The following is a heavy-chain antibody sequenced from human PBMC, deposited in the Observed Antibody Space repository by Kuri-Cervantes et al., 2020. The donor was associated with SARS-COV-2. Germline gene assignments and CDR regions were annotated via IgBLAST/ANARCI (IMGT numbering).Heavy chain of an antibody. CDR1: GFTFSSYA. CDR3: ARGFLEWLDY. D-gene: IGHD3-3*01. Sequence: GGSLRLSCAASGFTFSSYAMHWVRQAPGKGLEWVAVISYDGSNKYYADSVKGRFTISRDNSKNTLHLQMNSLRAEDTAVYYCARGFLEWLDYWGQGTLVTVSS. V-gene: IGHV3-30-3*01. J-gene: IGHJ4*02. CDR2: ISYDGSNK.